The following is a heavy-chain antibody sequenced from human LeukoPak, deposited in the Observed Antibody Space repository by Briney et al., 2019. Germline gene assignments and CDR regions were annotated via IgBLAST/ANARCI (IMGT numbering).Heavy chain of an antibody. CDR1: RFTFSNYN. Sequence: GGSLRLSCAASRFTFSNYNMNWVRQAPGKGLEWVSSISSSGTYMYYADSVKGRFTISRDNAKNSLYLQMNSLTAEDTAVYYCAKPPAQRIAVAGQLDYWGQGTLVTVSS. V-gene: IGHV3-21*01. D-gene: IGHD6-19*01. CDR2: ISSSGTYM. J-gene: IGHJ4*02. CDR3: AKPPAQRIAVAGQLDY.